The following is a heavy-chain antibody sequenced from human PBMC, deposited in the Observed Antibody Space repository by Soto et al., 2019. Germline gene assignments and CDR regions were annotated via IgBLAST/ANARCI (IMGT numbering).Heavy chain of an antibody. D-gene: IGHD2-2*01. Sequence: QVQLQESGPGLVKPSQTLFLTCAVSHGTMTSGGCYWSWIRQFPGKGLEWIGQIFLTGNTYYNPSVKTRDSMSAHTSRTKFSVMLTSVTAADTAVYFCAPARDKYGGPFDKCGQGILVTVSS. CDR3: APARDKYGGPFDK. CDR1: HGTMTSGGCY. V-gene: IGHV4-31*11. J-gene: IGHJ4*02. CDR2: IFLTGNT.